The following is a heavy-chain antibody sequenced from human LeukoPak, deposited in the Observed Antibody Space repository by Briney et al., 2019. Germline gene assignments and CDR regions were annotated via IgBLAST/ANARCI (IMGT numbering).Heavy chain of an antibody. CDR3: ARKSASGNYPLDY. D-gene: IGHD3-10*01. Sequence: PGGSLRLSCAASGFTFSSSAMSWVRQAPGKGLEWVSSISGSGSGGSTYYADSVKGRFTISRDNSKNTLYLQMNSLIAEDTAVYYCARKSASGNYPLDYWGQGTLVTVSS. J-gene: IGHJ4*02. CDR1: GFTFSSSA. V-gene: IGHV3-23*01. CDR2: ISGSGSGGST.